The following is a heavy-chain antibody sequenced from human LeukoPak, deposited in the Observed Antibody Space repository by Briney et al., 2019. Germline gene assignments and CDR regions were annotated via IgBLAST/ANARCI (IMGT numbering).Heavy chain of an antibody. D-gene: IGHD2-15*01. Sequence: SQTLSLTCAVSGGSISSGGYSWSWIRQPPGKGLEWIGYIYHSGSIYYNPSLKSRVTISVDRSKNQSSLKLSSVTAADTAVYYCARSLGYCSGGSCRDAFDIWGQGTMVTASS. J-gene: IGHJ3*02. CDR2: IYHSGSI. CDR3: ARSLGYCSGGSCRDAFDI. CDR1: GGSISSGGYS. V-gene: IGHV4-30-2*01.